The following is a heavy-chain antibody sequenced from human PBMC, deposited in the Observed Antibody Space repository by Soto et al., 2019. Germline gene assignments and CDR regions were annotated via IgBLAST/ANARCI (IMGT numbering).Heavy chain of an antibody. Sequence: GGSLRLSCAASGFTFSSYWMSWVRQAPGKGLEWVANIKPDGNEKYYVDSVKGRFTISRDNAKNSLYLQMNSLRAEDTAVYYCARVNYGDYEGPFDYWGQGTLVTVSS. V-gene: IGHV3-7*05. CDR2: IKPDGNEK. CDR3: ARVNYGDYEGPFDY. J-gene: IGHJ4*02. D-gene: IGHD4-17*01. CDR1: GFTFSSYW.